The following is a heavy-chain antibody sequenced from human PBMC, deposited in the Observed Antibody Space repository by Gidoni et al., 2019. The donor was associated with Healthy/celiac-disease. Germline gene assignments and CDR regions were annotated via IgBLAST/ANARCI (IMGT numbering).Heavy chain of an antibody. CDR3: ARDDRDWNPVTHSYYYYGMDV. D-gene: IGHD1-1*01. J-gene: IGHJ6*02. CDR1: GGPISSYY. Sequence: QVQLQESGPGLVKPSETLSLTCTVSGGPISSYYWSWLRQPAGKGLEWIGRIYTSGSTNYNPSLKSRVTMSVDTSKNQFSLKLSSVTAADTAVYYCARDDRDWNPVTHSYYYYGMDVWGQGTTVTVSS. V-gene: IGHV4-4*07. CDR2: IYTSGST.